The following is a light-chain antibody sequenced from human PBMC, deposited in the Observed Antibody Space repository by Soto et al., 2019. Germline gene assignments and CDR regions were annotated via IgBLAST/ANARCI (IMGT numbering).Light chain of an antibody. CDR1: SSNVGSYKL. CDR3: CSSGGSPTYG. Sequence: VLTQPASVSGSPGQSITISCTGTSSNVGSYKLVSWYQQHPGKAPKLMIFEVNKRPSGVSNRFSGSKSGTTASLTISGLKVEDEAEYYCCSSGGSPTYGFGTGTKVTVL. V-gene: IGLV2-23*02. J-gene: IGLJ1*01. CDR2: EVN.